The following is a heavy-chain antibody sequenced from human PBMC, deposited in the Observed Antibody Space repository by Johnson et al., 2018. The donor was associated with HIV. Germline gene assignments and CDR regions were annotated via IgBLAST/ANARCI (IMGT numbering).Heavy chain of an antibody. D-gene: IGHD3-3*01. CDR2: ISWNSGSI. CDR1: GFSFADYA. Sequence: VQLLESGGGLVQPGRSLRLSCAASGFSFADYAIHWVRQAPGKGLEWVSSISWNSGSIGYADSVKGRFTISRENSKNTLYLQMNSLRAEDTAVYYCAKDLGESENEEWASDYYDFGRDYPGQDSRGVVGTFDIWGNGTMVTVSS. CDR3: AKDLGESENEEWASDYYDFGRDYPGQDSRGVVGTFDI. V-gene: IGHV3-9*01. J-gene: IGHJ3*02.